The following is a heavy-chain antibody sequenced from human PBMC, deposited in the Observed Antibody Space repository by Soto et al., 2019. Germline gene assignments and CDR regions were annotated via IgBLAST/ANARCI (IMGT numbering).Heavy chain of an antibody. Sequence: QVQLVESGGGVVQPGRSLRLSCAASGFTFSSYAMHWVRQAPGKGLEWVAVISYDGSNKYYADSVKGRFTISRDNSKNTLYLQMNSLRAEDMAVYYCASSFLTGYYNYYYYGMDVWGQGTTVTVSS. V-gene: IGHV3-30-3*01. D-gene: IGHD3-9*01. CDR2: ISYDGSNK. CDR1: GFTFSSYA. CDR3: ASSFLTGYYNYYYYGMDV. J-gene: IGHJ6*02.